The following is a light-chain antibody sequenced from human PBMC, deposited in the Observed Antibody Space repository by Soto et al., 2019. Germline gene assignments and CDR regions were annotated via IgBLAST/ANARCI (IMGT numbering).Light chain of an antibody. CDR3: QQYNSYSGYT. V-gene: IGKV1-5*01. CDR2: DAS. Sequence: DIQMTQSPYSLSAAVGDRVTIACRASQNINTYLNWYQQKPGKAPKLLIYDASSLESGVPSRFSGSGSGTEFTLTISSLQPDDFATYYCQQYNSYSGYTFGQGTKLEIK. J-gene: IGKJ2*01. CDR1: QNINTY.